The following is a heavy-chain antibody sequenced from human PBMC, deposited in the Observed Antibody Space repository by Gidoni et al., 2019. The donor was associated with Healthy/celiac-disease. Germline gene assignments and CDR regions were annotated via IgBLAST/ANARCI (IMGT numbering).Heavy chain of an antibody. D-gene: IGHD5-18*01. V-gene: IGHV3-30*01. CDR3: ARDRIQLSGLGY. J-gene: IGHJ4*02. CDR1: GFPFSSYA. CDR2: ISYDGSNK. Sequence: QVQLVESGGGVVQPGRSLRLSCAASGFPFSSYAMHWVRQAPGKGLEWVAVISYDGSNKYYADSVKGRFTISRDNSKNTLYLQMNSLRAEDTAVYYCARDRIQLSGLGYWGQGTLVTVSS.